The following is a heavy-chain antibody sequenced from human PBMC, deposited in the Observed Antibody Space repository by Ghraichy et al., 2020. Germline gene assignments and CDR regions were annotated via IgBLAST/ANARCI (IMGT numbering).Heavy chain of an antibody. D-gene: IGHD3-10*01. CDR3: ARVAFKVRGQSPWDYYHYGMDV. V-gene: IGHV1-18*01. Sequence: GGSLRLSCKASGYTFTSYGVSWVRQAPGQGLEWMGWITTYNGNTKYAQNLQDRITMTTDTSTSTAYLELRSLRSDDTAVYYCARVAFKVRGQSPWDYYHYGMDVWGQGTTVTVSS. CDR1: GYTFTSYG. J-gene: IGHJ6*02. CDR2: ITTYNGNT.